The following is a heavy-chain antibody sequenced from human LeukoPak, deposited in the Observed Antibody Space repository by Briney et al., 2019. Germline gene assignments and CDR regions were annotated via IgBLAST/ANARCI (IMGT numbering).Heavy chain of an antibody. CDR1: GGTFSSYA. CDR2: IIPIFGTA. D-gene: IGHD4-11*01. CDR3: ASLTVTNPGMDV. J-gene: IGHJ6*02. V-gene: IGHV1-69*13. Sequence: GASVKVSCKASGGTFSSYAISWVRQAPGQGLEWMGGIIPIFGTANYAQKFQGRVTITADESTSTAYMELSSLRSEDTAVYYCASLTVTNPGMDVWGQGTTVTVSS.